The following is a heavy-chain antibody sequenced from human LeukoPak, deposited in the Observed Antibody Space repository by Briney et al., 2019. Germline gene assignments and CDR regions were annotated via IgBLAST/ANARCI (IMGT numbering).Heavy chain of an antibody. CDR2: IGTADDT. V-gene: IGHV3-13*04. J-gene: IGHJ4*02. D-gene: IGHD2-2*01. CDR1: GFTFSNYA. CDR3: ARDCSSTGCFRAMNY. Sequence: GGSLRLSCAASGFTFSNYAMHWVRQATGKGLEWVSTIGTADDTYYSGSVKGRFTISRENAKSSLYLQMNSLRAGNTAVYYCARDCSSTGCFRAMNYWGQGTLVTVSS.